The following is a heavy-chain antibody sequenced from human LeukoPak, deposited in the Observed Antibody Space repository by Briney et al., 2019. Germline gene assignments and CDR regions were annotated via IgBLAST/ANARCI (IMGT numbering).Heavy chain of an antibody. CDR3: AKDGGEYYDILTGYYPRLYYMDV. Sequence: GWCVRLSRVASGLTFSTYGMSWVRQAPGRGREGVSAISGSGGSTYYADSVNGRFTIARDNSKNTLYLQMNSLRAEDTAVYYCAKDGGEYYDILTGYYPRLYYMDVWGKGTTVTISS. J-gene: IGHJ6*03. CDR1: GLTFSTYG. D-gene: IGHD3-9*01. CDR2: ISGSGGST. V-gene: IGHV3-23*01.